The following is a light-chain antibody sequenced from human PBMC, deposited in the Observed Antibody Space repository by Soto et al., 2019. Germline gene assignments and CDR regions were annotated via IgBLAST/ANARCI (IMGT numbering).Light chain of an antibody. CDR3: QQSDSTPPT. CDR1: QSVDSNY. CDR2: GAS. J-gene: IGKJ1*01. Sequence: EIVLTQSPGTLSLSPGERATLSCRASQSVDSNYFAWYQWKPGQAPRLLIYGASNRATDIPYRFSASASGTAFALSSTRREPEDFAVYYCQQSDSTPPTFGQGTKVEVK. V-gene: IGKV3-20*01.